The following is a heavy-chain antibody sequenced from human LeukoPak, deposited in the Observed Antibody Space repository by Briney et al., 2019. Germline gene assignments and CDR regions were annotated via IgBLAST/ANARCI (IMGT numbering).Heavy chain of an antibody. D-gene: IGHD4-17*01. CDR3: ARGNYGDYDDACDI. J-gene: IGHJ3*02. CDR1: GGSISSYY. Sequence: PSETLSLTCTVSGGSISSYYWSWIRQPPGKGLEWIGYIYYSGSTKYNPSLKSRVTISVDTSKNQFSLKLSSVTAADTAVYYCARGNYGDYDDACDIWGHGTMVTVSS. V-gene: IGHV4-59*01. CDR2: IYYSGST.